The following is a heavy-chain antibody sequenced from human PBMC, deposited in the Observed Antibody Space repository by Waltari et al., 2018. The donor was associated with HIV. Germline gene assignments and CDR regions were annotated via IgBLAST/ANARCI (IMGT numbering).Heavy chain of an antibody. CDR2: IYPGDSDT. CDR1: GYSFTSDW. D-gene: IGHD3-16*01. J-gene: IGHJ4*02. CDR3: ARQYYDYVWGSHFPFDY. V-gene: IGHV5-51*01. Sequence: EVQLVQSGAEVKKPGESLKIYCKCSGYSFTSDWLGWVRQMPGKGLEWMGIIYPGDSDTSYSPSFQGQVTISADKSISTAYLQWSSLKASDTAMYYCARQYYDYVWGSHFPFDYWGQGTLVTVSS.